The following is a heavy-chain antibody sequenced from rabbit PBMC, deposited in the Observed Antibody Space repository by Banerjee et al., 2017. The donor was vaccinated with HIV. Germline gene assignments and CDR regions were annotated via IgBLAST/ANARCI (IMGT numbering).Heavy chain of an antibody. CDR3: ASSAGYAGYGYAYYFNL. CDR1: GIDFSSYG. J-gene: IGHJ4*01. D-gene: IGHD6-1*01. Sequence: QEQLVESGGGLVTLGGSLKLSCKASGIDFSSYGISWVRQAPGKGLEWIAYIYPDYGSTDYATWVNGRFTISLDNAQNTVFLQMTSLTAADTATYFCASSAGYAGYGYAYYFNLWGPGTRSPS. V-gene: IGHV1S47*01. CDR2: IYPDYGST.